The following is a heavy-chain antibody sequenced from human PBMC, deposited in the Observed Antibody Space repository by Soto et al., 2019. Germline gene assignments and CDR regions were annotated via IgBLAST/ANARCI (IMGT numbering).Heavy chain of an antibody. D-gene: IGHD6-13*01. CDR1: GYTFTSYD. Sequence: QVQLVQSGAEVKKPGASVKVSCKASGYTFTSYDINWVRQATGQGLEWMGWMNPNSGNTGYAQKFQGRVTMTRNTSISTAYMELSSLRSEDTAVYYCARRGYSSSWYYYYYYGMDVWGQGTTLTVSS. CDR2: MNPNSGNT. J-gene: IGHJ6*02. V-gene: IGHV1-8*01. CDR3: ARRGYSSSWYYYYYYGMDV.